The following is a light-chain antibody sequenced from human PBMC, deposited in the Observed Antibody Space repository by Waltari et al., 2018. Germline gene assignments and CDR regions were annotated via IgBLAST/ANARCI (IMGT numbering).Light chain of an antibody. Sequence: QSALTQPASVSGSPGQSITIPCTGTSSAFGVYNHVPCSQQPPGKAPKGIIYEGSKRPSGVSHRFSGSKSGNTASLTISGLQADDEADYYCGSYTSSSSLDVVFGGGTELTVL. CDR3: GSYTSSSSLDVV. CDR1: SSAFGVYNH. J-gene: IGLJ3*02. V-gene: IGLV2-14*02. CDR2: EGS.